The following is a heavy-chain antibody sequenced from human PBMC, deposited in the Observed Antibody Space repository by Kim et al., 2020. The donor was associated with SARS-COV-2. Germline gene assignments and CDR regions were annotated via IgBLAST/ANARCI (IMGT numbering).Heavy chain of an antibody. Sequence: VKVSCKTSGYTFTTYPMDWVRQAPGQRLEWMGWINAGTGYTKYSQRFQGRVTINRDTSASTVYMELSSLRFEDTAVYYCTRIPAAGHFDYWGQGTLVTVSS. D-gene: IGHD2-21*01. V-gene: IGHV1-3*01. CDR1: GYTFTTYP. CDR2: INAGTGYT. CDR3: TRIPAAGHFDY. J-gene: IGHJ4*02.